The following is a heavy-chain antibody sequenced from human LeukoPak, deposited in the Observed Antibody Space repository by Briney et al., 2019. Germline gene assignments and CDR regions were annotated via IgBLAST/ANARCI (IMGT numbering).Heavy chain of an antibody. D-gene: IGHD3-3*01. CDR2: INPSGGST. CDR1: GYTFTSYY. Sequence: GASVKVSCKASGYTFTSYYMHWVRQAPGHGLEWMGIINPSGGSTSYAQKFQGRVTITRNTSISTAYMELSSLRSEDTAVYYCARGLYDFWSGYHGTLPYYYYYMDVWGKGTTVTVSS. V-gene: IGHV1-46*01. CDR3: ARGLYDFWSGYHGTLPYYYYYMDV. J-gene: IGHJ6*03.